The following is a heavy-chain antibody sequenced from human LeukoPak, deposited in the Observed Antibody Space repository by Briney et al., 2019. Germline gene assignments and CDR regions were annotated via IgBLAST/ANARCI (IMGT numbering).Heavy chain of an antibody. CDR3: AQPPRGDYYDSSGY. V-gene: IGHV3-23*01. CDR1: GFTFGSYA. D-gene: IGHD3-22*01. Sequence: PGGSLRLSCAASGFTFGSYAMSWVRQAPGKELEWVSAISGSGGSTYYADSVKGRFTISRDNSKNTLYLQMNSLRAEDTAVYYCAQPPRGDYYDSSGYWGQGTLVTVSS. J-gene: IGHJ4*02. CDR2: ISGSGGST.